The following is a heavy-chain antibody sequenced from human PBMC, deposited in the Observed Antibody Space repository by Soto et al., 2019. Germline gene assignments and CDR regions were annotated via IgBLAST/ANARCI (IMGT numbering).Heavy chain of an antibody. V-gene: IGHV4-61*08. CDR2: IYYSGST. D-gene: IGHD2-15*01. J-gene: IGHJ5*02. Sequence: SETLSRTGPVSGAALSSGGYFYTCVRHPPGQGLEWIVYIYYSGSTNYNPSLKIRVTISVDTSKNQFSLKLSSVTAADTAVYYRARRSIGYCSGGSCTNWFDPWGQGTLLPVSS. CDR3: ARRSIGYCSGGSCTNWFDP. CDR1: GAALSSGGYF.